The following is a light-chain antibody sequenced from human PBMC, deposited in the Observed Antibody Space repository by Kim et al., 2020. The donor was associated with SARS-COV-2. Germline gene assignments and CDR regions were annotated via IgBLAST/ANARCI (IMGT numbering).Light chain of an antibody. CDR3: SSYTSSSTPVV. J-gene: IGLJ2*01. Sequence: QSITIACTGTRSDVGGYNYVSWYQQHPGKAPKLMIYDVSNRPSGVSNRFSGSKSGNTASLTISGLQAEDEADYYCSSYTSSSTPVVFGGGTQLTVL. V-gene: IGLV2-14*03. CDR1: RSDVGGYNY. CDR2: DVS.